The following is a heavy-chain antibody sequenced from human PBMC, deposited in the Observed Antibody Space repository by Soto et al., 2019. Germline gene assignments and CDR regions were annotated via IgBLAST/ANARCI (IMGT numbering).Heavy chain of an antibody. CDR1: GFTFSDYY. CDR3: AGGRRSRNPGRLDP. D-gene: IGHD1-26*01. Sequence: GGSLRLSCAASGFTFSDYYMSWIRQAPGKGLEWVSYISSSSSYTNYADSVKGRFTISRDNAKNSLYLQMNSLRAEDTAVYYCAGGRRSRNPGRLDPWGQGTLVTVSS. CDR2: ISSSSSYT. V-gene: IGHV3-11*03. J-gene: IGHJ5*02.